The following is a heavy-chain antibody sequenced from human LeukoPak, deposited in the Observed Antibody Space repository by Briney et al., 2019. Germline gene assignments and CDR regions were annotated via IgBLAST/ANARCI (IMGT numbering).Heavy chain of an antibody. D-gene: IGHD3-3*01. CDR2: IYSGGST. Sequence: HSGGSLRLSCAASGFTVSSNYMSWVRQAPGKGLEWVSVIYSGGSTYYADSVKGRFTISRDNSKNTLYLQMNSLRAEDTAVYYCAKAIPTRFLEWLPPVDPWGQGTLVSVSS. V-gene: IGHV3-53*05. J-gene: IGHJ5*02. CDR1: GFTVSSNY. CDR3: AKAIPTRFLEWLPPVDP.